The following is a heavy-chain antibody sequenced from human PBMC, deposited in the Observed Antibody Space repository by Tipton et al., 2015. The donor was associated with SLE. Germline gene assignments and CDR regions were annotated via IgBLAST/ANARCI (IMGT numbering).Heavy chain of an antibody. CDR3: VRAVSGYFNFCYMDV. V-gene: IGHV4-39*07. J-gene: IGHJ6*03. CDR1: GASVTTSGYY. D-gene: IGHD3-3*01. Sequence: LRLSCTVSGASVTTSGYYWGWIRRPPGKGLEWVGSIYYSGDTYHNPSMKSRGTISLDTSNNQFSLRLSSVTAADTAVYYCVRAVSGYFNFCYMDVWGRGTTVTISS. CDR2: IYYSGDT.